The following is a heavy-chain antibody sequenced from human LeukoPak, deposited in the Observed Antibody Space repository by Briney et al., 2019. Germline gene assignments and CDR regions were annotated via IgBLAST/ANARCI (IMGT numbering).Heavy chain of an antibody. CDR2: INHSGST. Sequence: SETLSLTCAVYGGSFSGYSWSWIRQPPGKGLEWIVEINHSGSTNYNPSLKSRVTISVDTSKNQFSLKLSSVTAADTAVYYCARGKYGSGKGYYYYMDVWGKGTTVTVSS. CDR3: ARGKYGSGKGYYYYMDV. D-gene: IGHD3-10*01. J-gene: IGHJ6*03. CDR1: GGSFSGYS. V-gene: IGHV4-34*01.